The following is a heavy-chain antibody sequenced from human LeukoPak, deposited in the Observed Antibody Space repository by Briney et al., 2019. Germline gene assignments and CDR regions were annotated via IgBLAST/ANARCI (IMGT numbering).Heavy chain of an antibody. CDR3: ARTPRGYTYDY. D-gene: IGHD5-18*01. CDR2: IDWDNNK. J-gene: IGHJ4*02. Sequence: XKPTXTLTLTCTFSGFSRHTHGKRVSWIRQPRGKALEWLTRIDWDNNKFYSTALKTRRTNSKENSKRQEVLTMTNMDPVDTATYYCARTPRGYTYDYWGQGTLVTVSS. CDR1: GFSRHTHGKR. V-gene: IGHV2-70*04.